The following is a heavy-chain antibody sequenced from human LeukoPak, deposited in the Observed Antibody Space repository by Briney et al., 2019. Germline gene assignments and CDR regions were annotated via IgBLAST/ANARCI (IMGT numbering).Heavy chain of an antibody. CDR3: ARWGDATRFDY. CDR2: VWYDGSNK. V-gene: IGHV3-33*01. Sequence: VGSLRLSCAASGFTSSRYDTHWGRQAPGKGLEWVAVVWYDGSNKYYADSVKGRFTLSRDTSKNTLYLQMNSLRAEDTAVYYCARWGDATRFDYWGQGTLVTVSS. D-gene: IGHD2-21*02. J-gene: IGHJ4*02. CDR1: GFTSSRYD.